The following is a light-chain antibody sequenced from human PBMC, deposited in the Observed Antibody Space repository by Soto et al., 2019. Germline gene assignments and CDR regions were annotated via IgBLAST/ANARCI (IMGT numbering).Light chain of an antibody. J-gene: IGKJ1*01. Sequence: DIQMTQSPSTLSAXXXDXXTXTXRASQSISSWLAWYQQKPGKAPKLLIYDASSLESGVPSRFSGSGSGTEFTLTISSLQPDDFATYYCQQYNSYSWTFGQGTKVDI. CDR3: QQYNSYSWT. CDR1: QSISSW. CDR2: DAS. V-gene: IGKV1-5*01.